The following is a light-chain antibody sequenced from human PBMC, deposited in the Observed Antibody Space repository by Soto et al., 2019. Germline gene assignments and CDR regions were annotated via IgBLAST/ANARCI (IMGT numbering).Light chain of an antibody. J-gene: IGKJ3*01. CDR1: QSVSSY. CDR3: QQRRNWPLT. Sequence: EIVLTQSPATLSLSPGERATLSCRASQSVSSYLAWYQQKPGQAPRLLIYDASNRATGIPARFSGSGSGTDFNLTVSSLEPEDFADYYCQQRRNWPLTFGPGTKVDIK. CDR2: DAS. V-gene: IGKV3-11*01.